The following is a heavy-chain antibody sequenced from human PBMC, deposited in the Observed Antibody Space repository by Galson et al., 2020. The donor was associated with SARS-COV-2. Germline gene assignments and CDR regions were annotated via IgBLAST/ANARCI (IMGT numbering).Heavy chain of an antibody. CDR1: GYTFTSYG. V-gene: IGHV1-18*01. J-gene: IGHJ4*02. CDR3: ASVIAVAGGFDY. D-gene: IGHD6-19*01. Sequence: ASVKVSCKASGYTFTSYGISWVRQAPGQGLEWMGWISAYNGNTNYAQKLQGRVTTTTDTSTSTAYMELRSLRSDDTAVYYCASVIAVAGGFDYWGQGTLVTVSS. CDR2: ISAYNGNT.